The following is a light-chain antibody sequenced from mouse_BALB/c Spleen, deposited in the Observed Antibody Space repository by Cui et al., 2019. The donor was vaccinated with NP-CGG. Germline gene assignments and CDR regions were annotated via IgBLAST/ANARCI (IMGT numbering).Light chain of an antibody. CDR2: GTN. V-gene: IGLV1*01. Sequence: QALLSQEYPLTPSHGETVTLTRLSNTLGLITINNANWTQEKPDHFFTVLIGGTNNQPPGVPPRFSGSLIGEKAAPPSPGDQPENKAIYSCAQWYGNHWVFGGGTKLTVL. J-gene: IGLJ1*01. CDR3: AQWYGNHWV. CDR1: TLGLITINN.